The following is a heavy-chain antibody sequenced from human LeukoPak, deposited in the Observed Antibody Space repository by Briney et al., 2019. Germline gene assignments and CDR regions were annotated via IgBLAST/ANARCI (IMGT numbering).Heavy chain of an antibody. CDR1: GFTFSSYW. CDR3: AKPTRYGDYYFDY. V-gene: IGHV3-23*01. D-gene: IGHD4-17*01. J-gene: IGHJ4*02. CDR2: ISGSGGST. Sequence: PGGSLRLSCAASGFTFSSYWMSWVRQAPGKGLEWVSAISGSGGSTYYADSVKGRFTISRGNSKNTLYLQMNSLRAEDTAVYYCAKPTRYGDYYFDYWGQGTLVTVSS.